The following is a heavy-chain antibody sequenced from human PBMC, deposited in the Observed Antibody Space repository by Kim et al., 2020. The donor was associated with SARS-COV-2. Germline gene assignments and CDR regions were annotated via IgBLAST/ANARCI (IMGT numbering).Heavy chain of an antibody. CDR3: VSGLGAADLPI. J-gene: IGHJ4*02. CDR1: GFIFSGSP. V-gene: IGHV3-73*01. D-gene: IGHD1-26*01. CDR2: IGSKRNDYAT. Sequence: GGSLRLSCAASGFIFSGSPMHWVRHVSGKGLEWVARIGSKRNDYATVYAASVRGRFTISRDDSKNTTYLQGNSLKTEDTAVYHCVSGLGAADLPIWGQGTLVTVSS.